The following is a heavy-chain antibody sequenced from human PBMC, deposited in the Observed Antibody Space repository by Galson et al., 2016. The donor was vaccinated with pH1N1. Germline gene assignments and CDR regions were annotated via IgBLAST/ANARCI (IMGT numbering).Heavy chain of an antibody. CDR3: ASGGYCSGGSCYSAAFDT. V-gene: IGHV5-51*03. J-gene: IGHJ3*02. Sequence: QSGAEVKKPGESLKISCKGSGYSFTSYWIGWVRQMPGKGLEWMGIIYPGDSDTRYSPSFQGQVTISADKSISTAYLQWGSLKASDTAMYYCASGGYCSGGSCYSAAFDTWGQGTMVTVSS. CDR1: GYSFTSYW. CDR2: IYPGDSDT. D-gene: IGHD2-15*01.